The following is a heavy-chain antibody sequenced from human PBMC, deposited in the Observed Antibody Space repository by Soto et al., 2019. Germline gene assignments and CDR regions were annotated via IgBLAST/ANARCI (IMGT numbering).Heavy chain of an antibody. CDR2: IYYSGST. D-gene: IGHD5-18*01. CDR3: ARTWIQLWSGEVKRWFDP. V-gene: IGHV4-61*01. J-gene: IGHJ5*02. Sequence: SSETLSLTCTVSGGSVSSGSYYWSCIRQPPGKGLEWIGYIYYSGSTNYNPSLKSRVTISVDTSKNQFSLKLSSVTAADTAVYYCARTWIQLWSGEVKRWFDPWGQGTLVTVSS. CDR1: GGSVSSGSYY.